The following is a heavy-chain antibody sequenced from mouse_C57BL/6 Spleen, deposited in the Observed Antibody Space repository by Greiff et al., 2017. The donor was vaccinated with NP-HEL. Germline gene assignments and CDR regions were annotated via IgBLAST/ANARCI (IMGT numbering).Heavy chain of an antibody. CDR1: GFTFSDYG. CDR3: ARFYYDYDYWYFDV. V-gene: IGHV5-17*01. CDR2: ISSGSSTI. J-gene: IGHJ1*03. D-gene: IGHD2-4*01. Sequence: EVKLVESGGGLVKPGGSLKLSCAASGFTFSDYGMHWVRQAPEKGLEWVAYISSGSSTIYYADTVKGRFTISRDNAKNTLFLQMTSLRSEDTAMYYCARFYYDYDYWYFDVWGTGTTVTVSS.